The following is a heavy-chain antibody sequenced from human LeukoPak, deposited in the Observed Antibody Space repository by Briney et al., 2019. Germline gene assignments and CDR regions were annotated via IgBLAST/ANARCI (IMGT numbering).Heavy chain of an antibody. Sequence: SETLSLTCTVSGYSISSGYYWGWIRQPPGKGLEWIGSIYHSGSTYYNPSLKSRVTISVDTSKNQFSLKLSSVTAADTAVYYCVREVGYWGQGTLVTVSS. J-gene: IGHJ4*02. D-gene: IGHD2-15*01. CDR1: GYSISSGYY. CDR2: IYHSGST. CDR3: VREVGY. V-gene: IGHV4-38-2*02.